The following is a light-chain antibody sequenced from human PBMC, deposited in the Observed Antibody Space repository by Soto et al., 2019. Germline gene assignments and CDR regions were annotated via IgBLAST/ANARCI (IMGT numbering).Light chain of an antibody. CDR3: HQYNNWPLT. V-gene: IGKV3-15*01. CDR1: QSVGSN. J-gene: IGKJ1*01. CDR2: GAS. Sequence: EIVITQSPATLSLSPGERATLSCRASQSVGSNLAWYQQKPGQAPRLLIYGASTRVTGIPSRFSGSGSGTEFTLTISSLQSEDFAFYYCHQYNNWPLTFGQGTRVEI.